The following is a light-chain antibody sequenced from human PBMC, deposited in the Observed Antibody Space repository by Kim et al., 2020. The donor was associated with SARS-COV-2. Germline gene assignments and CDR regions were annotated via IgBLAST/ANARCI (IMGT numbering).Light chain of an antibody. Sequence: ALGQTVRSTCQGDVLRSYYASWYQQKPGQAPVLVIYGKNNRPSGIPDRFSGSSSGNTASLTITGAQAEDEADYYCNSRDSSGNHLVFGGGTKLTVL. J-gene: IGLJ2*01. CDR2: GKN. CDR3: NSRDSSGNHLV. CDR1: VLRSYY. V-gene: IGLV3-19*01.